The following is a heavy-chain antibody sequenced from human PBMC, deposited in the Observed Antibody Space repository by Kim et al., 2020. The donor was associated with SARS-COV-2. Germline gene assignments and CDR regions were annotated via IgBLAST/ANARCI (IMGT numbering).Heavy chain of an antibody. Sequence: YVDSVKGRLTISRDNAKNSLYLQMNSLRAEDTAVYYCAKVRYGIVVGMIDYWGQGTLVTVSS. J-gene: IGHJ4*02. V-gene: IGHV3-7*03. CDR3: AKVRYGIVVGMIDY. D-gene: IGHD2-2*01.